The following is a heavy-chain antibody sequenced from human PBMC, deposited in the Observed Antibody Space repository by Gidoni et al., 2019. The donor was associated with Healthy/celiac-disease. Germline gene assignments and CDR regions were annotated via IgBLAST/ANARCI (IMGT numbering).Heavy chain of an antibody. J-gene: IGHJ4*02. Sequence: QVQLVQSGAEVKKPGSSVKVSCKASGGPFSSYTISWVRQAPGQGLEWMGRIIPILGIANYAQKFQGRVTITADKSTSTAYMELSSLRSEDTAVYYCARDRDDYGDSFDYWGQGTLVTVSS. CDR1: GGPFSSYT. CDR3: ARDRDDYGDSFDY. D-gene: IGHD4-17*01. V-gene: IGHV1-69*08. CDR2: IIPILGIA.